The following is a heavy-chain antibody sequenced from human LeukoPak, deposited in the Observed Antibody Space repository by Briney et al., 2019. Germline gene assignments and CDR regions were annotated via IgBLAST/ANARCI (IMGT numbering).Heavy chain of an antibody. CDR1: GGSISSYY. Sequence: PSETLSLTCTVSGGSISSYYWSWIRQPPGKGLEWIGYIYYSGSTNYSPSLKSRVTISVDTSKNQFSLKLSSVTAADTAVYYCARGDGIGGYYYNGMDVWSQGTTVTVSS. CDR3: ARGDGIGGYYYNGMDV. V-gene: IGHV4-59*01. CDR2: IYYSGST. J-gene: IGHJ6*02. D-gene: IGHD3-22*01.